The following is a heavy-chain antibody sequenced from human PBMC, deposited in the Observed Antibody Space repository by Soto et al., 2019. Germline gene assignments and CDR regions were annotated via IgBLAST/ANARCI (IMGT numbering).Heavy chain of an antibody. J-gene: IGHJ3*02. V-gene: IGHV1-18*01. D-gene: IGHD2-15*01. CDR1: GDTFISSG. CDR2: ISGYKGDT. CDR3: ARIAYCSGGNCYSAFDT. Sequence: VQSGAEVKKPGASVKVSCKASGDTFISSGISWVRQAPGQGLEWMGWISGYKGDTNYAQKFQGRVTLTTDTSTSTAYMELRSLTPGDPAIYYCARIAYCSGGNCYSAFDTWGQGTLVTVSS.